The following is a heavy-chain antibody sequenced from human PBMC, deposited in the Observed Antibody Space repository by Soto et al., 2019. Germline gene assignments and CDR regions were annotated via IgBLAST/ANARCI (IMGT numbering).Heavy chain of an antibody. J-gene: IGHJ6*02. D-gene: IGHD3-10*01. CDR1: GFTFSGSA. Sequence: GGSLRLSCAASGFTFSGSAMHWVRQASGKGLEWVGRIGSKGNNYATAYAASVKGRFTISRDDSKNTAYLQMNSLKTEDTALYYCAKDHYGSAIYGMDVWGQGTTVTVSS. CDR2: IGSKGNNYAT. CDR3: AKDHYGSAIYGMDV. V-gene: IGHV3-73*01.